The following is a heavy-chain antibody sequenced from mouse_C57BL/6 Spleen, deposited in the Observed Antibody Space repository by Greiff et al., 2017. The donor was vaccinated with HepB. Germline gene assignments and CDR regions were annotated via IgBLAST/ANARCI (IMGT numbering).Heavy chain of an antibody. CDR1: GYTFTSYW. D-gene: IGHD1-1*01. Sequence: VQLQQPGTELVKPGASVKLSCKASGYTFTSYWMHWVKQRPGQGLEWIGNINPSNGGTNYNEKFKSKATLTVDKSSSTAYMQLSSLTSEDAAVYYCARPLYYGSSSAWFAYWGQGTLVTVSA. V-gene: IGHV1-53*01. CDR3: ARPLYYGSSSAWFAY. J-gene: IGHJ3*01. CDR2: INPSNGGT.